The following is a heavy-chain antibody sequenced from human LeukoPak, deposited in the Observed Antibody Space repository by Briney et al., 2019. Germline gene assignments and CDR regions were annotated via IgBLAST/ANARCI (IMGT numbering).Heavy chain of an antibody. CDR3: ARSYSSGSQDAFDI. CDR2: IYPGDSDT. Sequence: GESLKISCKGSGYSFTRHWTGWVRQMPGKGLEWMGIIYPGDSDTRYSPSFQGQVTMSADKSIGTAYLQWSSLKASDTAMYYCARSYSSGSQDAFDIWGQGTMVTVSS. CDR1: GYSFTRHW. D-gene: IGHD3-22*01. V-gene: IGHV5-51*01. J-gene: IGHJ3*02.